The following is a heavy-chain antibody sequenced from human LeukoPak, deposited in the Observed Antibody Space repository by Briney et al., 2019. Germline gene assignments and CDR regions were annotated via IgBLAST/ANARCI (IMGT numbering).Heavy chain of an antibody. CDR3: ARRAGSTYFDY. V-gene: IGHV4-59*08. D-gene: IGHD5/OR15-5a*01. CDR2: VYYSGST. Sequence: MPSETLSLTCTVSGGSISSYYWSWIRQPPGKGLEWIGYVYYSGSTNYNPSLKSRVTISVDTSKNQFSLKLSSVTAADTAVYYCARRAGSTYFDYWGQGTLVTVSS. J-gene: IGHJ4*02. CDR1: GGSISSYY.